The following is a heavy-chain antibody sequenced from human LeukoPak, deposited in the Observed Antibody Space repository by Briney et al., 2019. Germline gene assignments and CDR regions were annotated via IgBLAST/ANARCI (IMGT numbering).Heavy chain of an antibody. CDR1: GGSFSGYY. Sequence: SETLSLTCAVYGGSFSGYYWSWIRQPPGKGLEWIGEINHSGSTNYNPSLKSRVTISVDTSKNQFSLKLSSVTAADTAVYYCASPRPLHDYSNYQGRSLYYYYYMDVWGKGTTVTVSS. CDR3: ASPRPLHDYSNYQGRSLYYYYYMDV. J-gene: IGHJ6*03. V-gene: IGHV4-34*01. D-gene: IGHD4-11*01. CDR2: INHSGST.